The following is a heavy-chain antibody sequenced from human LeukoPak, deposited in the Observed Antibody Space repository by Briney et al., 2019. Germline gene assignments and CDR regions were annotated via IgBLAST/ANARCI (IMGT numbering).Heavy chain of an antibody. J-gene: IGHJ4*02. D-gene: IGHD2-21*01. Sequence: GGSLRLSCAASGLTVSSNSMSWVRQAPGKGLEWVSFIYSGGSTYYADSVRGRFTISRDNSKNTLYLQMNSLRVEDAAVYYCARAPVTSCRGAYCYPFDYWGQGTLVTVSS. CDR2: IYSGGST. CDR3: ARAPVTSCRGAYCYPFDY. CDR1: GLTVSSNS. V-gene: IGHV3-53*01.